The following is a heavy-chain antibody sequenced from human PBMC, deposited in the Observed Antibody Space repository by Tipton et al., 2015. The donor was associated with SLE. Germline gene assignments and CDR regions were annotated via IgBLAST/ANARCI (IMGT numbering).Heavy chain of an antibody. J-gene: IGHJ4*02. V-gene: IGHV4-38-2*01. Sequence: TLSLTCAVSGYSISSGYYWGWIRQPPGKGLEWIGSIYHSGSTYYNPSLKSRVTISVDTSKNQFSLKRSSVTAADTAVYYCAGHQGGFDYWGQGTLVTVSS. CDR1: GYSISSGYY. CDR2: IYHSGST. CDR3: AGHQGGFDY.